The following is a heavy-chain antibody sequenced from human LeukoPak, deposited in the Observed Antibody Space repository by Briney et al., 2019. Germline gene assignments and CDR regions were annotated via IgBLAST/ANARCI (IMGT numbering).Heavy chain of an antibody. CDR3: ARTYEGLFDY. CDR2: IIPIFGTA. D-gene: IGHD5-12*01. CDR1: GGTFSSYA. V-gene: IGHV1-69*13. Sequence: ASVKVSCKASGGTFSSYAISWVRQAPGQGLEWMGGIIPIFGTANYAQKFQGRVTITADESTSTAYMELRSLRSDDTAVYYCARTYEGLFDYWGQGTLVTVSS. J-gene: IGHJ4*02.